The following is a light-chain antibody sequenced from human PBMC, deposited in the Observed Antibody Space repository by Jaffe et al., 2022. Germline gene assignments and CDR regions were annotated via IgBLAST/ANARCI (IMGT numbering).Light chain of an antibody. CDR2: GAS. Sequence: EIVLTQSPGTLSLSPGERGTLSCRASQIIASSFLAWYQQKPGQAPRLLIYGASNRATGIPDRFSGSGSGTDFTLTISRLEPEDFAVYYCQQYGSSYSFGRGTKLEIK. CDR3: QQYGSSYS. J-gene: IGKJ2*03. V-gene: IGKV3-20*01. CDR1: QIIASSF.